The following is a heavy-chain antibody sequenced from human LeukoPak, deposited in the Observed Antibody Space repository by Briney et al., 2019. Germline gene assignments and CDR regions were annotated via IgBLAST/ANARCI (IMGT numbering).Heavy chain of an antibody. D-gene: IGHD3-10*01. V-gene: IGHV3-48*03. CDR2: ISSSGSTI. CDR1: GFTFSSYE. CDR3: ARDLLITMVRGVIPLDYGMDV. Sequence: QPGGSLRLSCAASGFTFSSYEMNWVRQAPGKGLEWVSYISSSGSTIYYADSVKGRFTISRDNAKNSLYLQMNSLRAEDTAVYYCARDLLITMVRGVIPLDYGMDVWGQGTTVTVSS. J-gene: IGHJ6*02.